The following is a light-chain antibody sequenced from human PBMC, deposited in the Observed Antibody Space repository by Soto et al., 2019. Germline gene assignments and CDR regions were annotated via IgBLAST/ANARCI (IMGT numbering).Light chain of an antibody. J-gene: IGKJ1*01. CDR3: QQSGSSSTWP. CDR1: QSVSSAY. V-gene: IGKV3-20*01. CDR2: AAS. Sequence: EIVLTQSPGTLSLSPGERATLSCRASQSVSSAYLAWYQHKPSQPPTLLIYAASSRVTGIPDRFSGSGSGTDFPLTISRLAAEEFAGYYCQQSGSSSTWPFGQGTKVEIK.